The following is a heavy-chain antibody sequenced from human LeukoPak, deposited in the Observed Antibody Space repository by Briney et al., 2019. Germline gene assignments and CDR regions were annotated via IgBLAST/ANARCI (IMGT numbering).Heavy chain of an antibody. D-gene: IGHD6-19*01. CDR3: ARDLDLYSSGWYDY. CDR2: IKYDGNEK. Sequence: GGSLRLSCAASGYAFSNHWVNWVRQAPGKGLEWVASIKYDGNEKYYVDSAKGRFTISRDNAKNSLYLQMNSLRAEDTAVYYCARDLDLYSSGWYDYWGQGTLVTVSS. V-gene: IGHV3-7*01. J-gene: IGHJ4*02. CDR1: GYAFSNHW.